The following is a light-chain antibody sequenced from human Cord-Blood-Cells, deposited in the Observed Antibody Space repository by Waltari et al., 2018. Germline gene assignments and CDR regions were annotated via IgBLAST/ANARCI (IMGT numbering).Light chain of an antibody. CDR3: SSYTSSSPYV. Sequence: QSALTQPASVSGSHGQSITISCTGTISDVGGYNYVSWYQQHPGKAPKLMIYDVSNRPSGVSNRFSGSKSGNTASLTISGLQAEDEADYYCSSYTSSSPYVFGTGTKVTVL. CDR2: DVS. V-gene: IGLV2-14*01. CDR1: ISDVGGYNY. J-gene: IGLJ1*01.